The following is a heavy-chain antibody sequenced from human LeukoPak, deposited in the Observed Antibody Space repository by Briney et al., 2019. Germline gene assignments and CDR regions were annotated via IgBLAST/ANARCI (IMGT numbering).Heavy chain of an antibody. CDR3: ARRHVEYSSSSDPYYFDY. J-gene: IGHJ4*02. Sequence: KPSETLSLTCTVSGGSIGSYYWSWIRQPPGKGLEWIGYIYYSGSTNYNPSLKSRVTISVDTSKNQFSLKLSSVTAADTAVYYCARRHVEYSSSSDPYYFDYWGQGTLVTVSS. D-gene: IGHD6-6*01. V-gene: IGHV4-59*01. CDR1: GGSIGSYY. CDR2: IYYSGST.